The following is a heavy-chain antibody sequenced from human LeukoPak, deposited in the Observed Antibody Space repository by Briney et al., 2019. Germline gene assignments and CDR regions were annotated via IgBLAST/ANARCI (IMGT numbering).Heavy chain of an antibody. CDR3: AKKVYYYYYMDV. CDR2: ISGSGGST. CDR1: GFTFSSSS. Sequence: GGSLRLSCAASGFTFSSSSMSWVRQAPGKGLEWASAISGSGGSTYYADSVKGRFTISRDNSKNTLYLQMNSLRAEDTAVYYCAKKVYYYYYMDVWGKGTTVTVSS. J-gene: IGHJ6*03. V-gene: IGHV3-23*01.